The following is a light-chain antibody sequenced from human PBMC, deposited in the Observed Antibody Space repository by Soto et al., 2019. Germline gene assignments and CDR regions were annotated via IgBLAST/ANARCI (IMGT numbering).Light chain of an antibody. J-gene: IGLJ2*01. Sequence: QAVVTQSPSASASLGASVKLTCTLSSGHSSYAIAWHQQQPEKGPRYLMKLNSDGSHSKGDGIPDRFSGSSSGAERYLTISSLQSEDEADYYCQTWGTVFGGGTQVNVL. CDR1: SGHSSYA. CDR2: LNSDGSH. V-gene: IGLV4-69*01. CDR3: QTWGTV.